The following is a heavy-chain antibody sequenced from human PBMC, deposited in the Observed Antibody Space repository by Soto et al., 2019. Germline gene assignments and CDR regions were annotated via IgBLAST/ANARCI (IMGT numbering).Heavy chain of an antibody. V-gene: IGHV2-5*02. J-gene: IGHJ4*02. Sequence: QITLKESGPTLVKPTQTLTLTCTFFGFSLTTSGLGVGWSRQPPGETLEWLALIYWDDNKGYSPSLKITLTITKDTSKIQVVLTMTNIDPVDTATYYCAHTSGYDGSPWGWGQGTRVTVSS. D-gene: IGHD5-12*01. CDR2: IYWDDNK. CDR3: AHTSGYDGSPWG. CDR1: GFSLTTSGLG.